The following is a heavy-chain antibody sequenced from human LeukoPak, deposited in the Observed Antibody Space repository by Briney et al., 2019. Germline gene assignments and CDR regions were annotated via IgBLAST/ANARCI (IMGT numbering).Heavy chain of an antibody. CDR2: ISISGNTI. J-gene: IGHJ4*02. V-gene: IGHV3-11*01. CDR3: ARHTPGADYDFWGLAFDY. CDR1: GFIFSDYY. Sequence: AGSLRLSCAASGFIFSDYYMSWIRQAPGKGLEWVSYISISGNTIYYADSVKGRFTISRDNAKNSLYLQMNGLRAEDTAVYYCARHTPGADYDFWGLAFDYWGQGTLVTVSS. D-gene: IGHD3-3*01.